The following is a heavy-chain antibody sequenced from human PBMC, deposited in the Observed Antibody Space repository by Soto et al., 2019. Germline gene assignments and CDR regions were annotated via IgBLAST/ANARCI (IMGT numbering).Heavy chain of an antibody. V-gene: IGHV5-51*01. CDR2: IDPSDSDI. CDR1: GYSFASYR. Sequence: GESLKISCKGSGYSFASYRIAWVRQMPGKGLEWMGIIDPSDSDIRYSPSFQGQVTISADKSISTAYLQWSSLKASDTAIYYCARSFFDNFDYWXHGTLVTVSS. J-gene: IGHJ4*01. D-gene: IGHD3-3*01. CDR3: ARSFFDNFDY.